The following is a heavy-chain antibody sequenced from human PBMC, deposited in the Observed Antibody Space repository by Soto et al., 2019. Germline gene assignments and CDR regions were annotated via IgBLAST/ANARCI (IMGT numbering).Heavy chain of an antibody. D-gene: IGHD3-3*01. CDR3: ILRKAKGATFEGFYF. CDR2: IYWNDDK. V-gene: IGHV2-5*04. Sequence: QITLKESGPTLVKPTQTLTLTCTISGFSVSSGGEGVGRIRQPPGKALEWLVVIYWNDDKSYRPSLKSRRTNTKDTSKNQVVFTMTSMDPMDTGTYYCILRKAKGATFEGFYFWGSGIPVTVSS. CDR1: GFSVSSGGEG. J-gene: IGHJ4*02.